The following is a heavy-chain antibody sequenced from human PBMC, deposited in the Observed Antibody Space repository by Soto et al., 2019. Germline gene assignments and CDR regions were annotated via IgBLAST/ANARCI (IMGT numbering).Heavy chain of an antibody. Sequence: SETLSLTCTVSGGSISSYYWSWIRQPPGKGLEWIGYIYYSGSTNYNPSLKSRVTISVDTSKNQFSLKLSSVTAADTAVYYCARLSTGIAVAGRIYYFDYWGQGTLVTVSS. V-gene: IGHV4-59*01. D-gene: IGHD6-19*01. CDR3: ARLSTGIAVAGRIYYFDY. CDR2: IYYSGST. J-gene: IGHJ4*02. CDR1: GGSISSYY.